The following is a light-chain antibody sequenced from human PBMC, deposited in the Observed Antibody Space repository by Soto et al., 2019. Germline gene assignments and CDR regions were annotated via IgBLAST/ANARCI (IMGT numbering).Light chain of an antibody. Sequence: IVLTQSPGTLSLSPGERTTLSCRASQSISRYLAWYQQKPGQGPRLLIYGASVRATGVPDRFSGSGSGTDFTLTITRLEPEDSAVYFCQQYTGPPTTFGQGTRLEIK. CDR3: QQYTGPPTT. CDR2: GAS. J-gene: IGKJ5*01. V-gene: IGKV3-20*01. CDR1: QSISRY.